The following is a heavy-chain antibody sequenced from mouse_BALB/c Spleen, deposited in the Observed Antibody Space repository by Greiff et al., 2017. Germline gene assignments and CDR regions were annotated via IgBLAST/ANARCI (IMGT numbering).Heavy chain of an antibody. CDR3: ARDTRRPAMDY. J-gene: IGHJ4*01. Sequence: EVQLVESGGGLVQPGGSLRLSCATSGFTFTDYYMSWVRQPPGKALEWLGFIRNKANGYTTEYSASVKGRFTISRDNSQSILYLQMNTLRAEDSATYYCARDTRRPAMDYWGQGTSVTVSS. CDR2: IRNKANGYTT. V-gene: IGHV7-3*02. CDR1: GFTFTDYY.